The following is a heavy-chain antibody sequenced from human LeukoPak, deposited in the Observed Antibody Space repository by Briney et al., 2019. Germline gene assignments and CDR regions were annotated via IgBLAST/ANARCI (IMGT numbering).Heavy chain of an antibody. CDR2: IKQDGSEK. CDR1: GFTFSSYW. CDR3: ASSYSGSRSDAFDI. J-gene: IGHJ3*02. D-gene: IGHD1-26*01. V-gene: IGHV3-7*01. Sequence: GGSLRLSCAASGFTFSSYWMSWARQAPGKGLEWVANIKQDGSEKYYVDSVKGRFTISRDNAKNSLYLQMNSLRAEDTAVYYCASSYSGSRSDAFDIWGQGTMVTVSS.